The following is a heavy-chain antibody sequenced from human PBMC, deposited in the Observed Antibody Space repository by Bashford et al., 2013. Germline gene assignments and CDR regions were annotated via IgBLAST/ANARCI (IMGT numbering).Heavy chain of an antibody. V-gene: IGHV4-34*01. Sequence: SSETLSLTCAVYGWAFSGYYWSWIRQPPGKGLEWIGEIDYSGSTHYNPSLKSRVSISVDTSRSQFSLNLRSVTAADTAVYYCARKYDFWSGSYKGWFDPWGQGTLVTVSS. J-gene: IGHJ5*02. D-gene: IGHD3-3*01. CDR3: ARKYDFWSGSYKGWFDP. CDR2: IDYSGST. CDR1: GWAFSGYY.